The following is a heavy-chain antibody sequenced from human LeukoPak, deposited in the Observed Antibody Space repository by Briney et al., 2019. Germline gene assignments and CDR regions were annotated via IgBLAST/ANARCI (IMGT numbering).Heavy chain of an antibody. Sequence: SETLSLTCGVSGGSSSSDSSYWTWIRQPPGKGLEWIGEINHRGTTNYNPSLKSRVTISLDTSKNQFSLRLSSLTPADTALYYCARADCTNAVCPFDYWGQGILVTVSS. V-gene: IGHV4-34*01. CDR1: GGSSSSDSSY. D-gene: IGHD2-8*01. CDR2: INHRGTT. J-gene: IGHJ4*02. CDR3: ARADCTNAVCPFDY.